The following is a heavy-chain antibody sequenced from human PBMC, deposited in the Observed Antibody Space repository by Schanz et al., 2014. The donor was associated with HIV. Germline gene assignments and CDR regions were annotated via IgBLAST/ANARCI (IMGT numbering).Heavy chain of an antibody. CDR1: GGTFNNYT. J-gene: IGHJ6*02. V-gene: IGHV1-69*06. Sequence: QVHLVQSGAEVKTPGTSVKVSCKASGGTFNNYTVTWVRQAPGQGLEWMGGIIPMLGTANYAQKFQGRVTVTADRSTSTAYMELSSLRSEDTAVYYCARDVVATISPKYYYYGMDVWGQGTTVTVSS. CDR3: ARDVVATISPKYYYYGMDV. D-gene: IGHD5-12*01. CDR2: IIPMLGTA.